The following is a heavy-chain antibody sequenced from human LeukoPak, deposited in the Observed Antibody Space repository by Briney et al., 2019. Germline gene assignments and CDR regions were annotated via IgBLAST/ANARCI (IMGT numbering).Heavy chain of an antibody. CDR3: ARATSAATVVRD. Sequence: GASVKVSCKASGYTFTSYYMHWVRQAPGQGREWMGIINPSGGSTSYAQKFQGRVTMTRDTSTSTVYMELSSLRSEDTAVYYCARATSAATVVRDWGQGTLVTVSS. J-gene: IGHJ4*02. CDR2: INPSGGST. V-gene: IGHV1-46*01. CDR1: GYTFTSYY. D-gene: IGHD4-23*01.